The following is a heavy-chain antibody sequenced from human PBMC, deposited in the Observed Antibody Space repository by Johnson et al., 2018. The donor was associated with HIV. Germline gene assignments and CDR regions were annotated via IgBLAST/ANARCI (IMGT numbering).Heavy chain of an antibody. V-gene: IGHV3-9*01. CDR2: ISWNSGSI. CDR1: GFTFDDYA. D-gene: IGHD6-13*01. J-gene: IGHJ3*02. Sequence: EVQLVESGGGLVQPGRSLRLSCAASGFTFDDYAMHWVRQAPGKGLEWVSGISWNSGSIGYADSVKGRFTISRDNAKNSLYLQMNSLRAEDTALYYCAKGVVAAAALGGAFDIWGQGTMVTVSS. CDR3: AKGVVAAAALGGAFDI.